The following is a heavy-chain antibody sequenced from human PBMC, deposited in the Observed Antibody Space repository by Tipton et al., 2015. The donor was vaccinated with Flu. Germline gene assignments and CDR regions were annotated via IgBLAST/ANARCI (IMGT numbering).Heavy chain of an antibody. J-gene: IGHJ4*02. CDR2: MYVSGST. Sequence: TLSLTCTVSGGSMSSFYWTWIRQLAGKGLEWIGRMYVSGSTKYNPSLKSRVTTSVDTSKNQFSLKLSSVTAADTAVYYCARGSGSGTDVTFYFWGQGTLVTVSS. D-gene: IGHD3-10*01. CDR3: ARGSGSGTDVTFYF. V-gene: IGHV4-4*07. CDR1: GGSMSSFY.